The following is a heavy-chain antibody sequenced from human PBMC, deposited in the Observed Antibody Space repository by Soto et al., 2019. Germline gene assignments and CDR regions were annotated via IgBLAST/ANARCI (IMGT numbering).Heavy chain of an antibody. D-gene: IGHD3-10*01. CDR1: GFTVSSNY. CDR3: ARSLGEFAPDYYFDY. CDR2: IYSGGST. J-gene: IGHJ4*02. V-gene: IGHV3-66*01. Sequence: GESLKISCAASGFTVSSNYMSWVRQAPGKGLEWVSVIYSGGSTYYADSVKGRFTISRDNSKNTLYLQMNSLRAEDTAVYYCARSLGEFAPDYYFDYWGQGTLVTVSS.